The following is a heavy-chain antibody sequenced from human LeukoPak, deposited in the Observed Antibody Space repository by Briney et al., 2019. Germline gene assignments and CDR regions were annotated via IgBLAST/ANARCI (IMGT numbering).Heavy chain of an antibody. V-gene: IGHV3-7*01. CDR3: ARGLDGAFDI. J-gene: IGHJ3*02. CDR1: GFIFSNYW. Sequence: GGSLRLSCAASGFIFSNYWMSWVRQAPGKGLEWVANVKQDGREKYYVDSVKGRFTISRDNAKNSVYLQMNSLRAEDTAVYYCARGLDGAFDIWGQGTMVTVSS. CDR2: VKQDGREK. D-gene: IGHD3-9*01.